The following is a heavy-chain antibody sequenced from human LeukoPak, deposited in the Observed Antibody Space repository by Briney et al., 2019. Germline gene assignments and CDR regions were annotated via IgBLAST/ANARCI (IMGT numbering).Heavy chain of an antibody. CDR1: GDAISSGVYS. CDR3: ARDLGRNLGFDS. J-gene: IGHJ5*01. CDR2: ISHSGST. D-gene: IGHD1-26*01. Sequence: SETLSLTCVVSGDAISSGVYSWAWLRQPPGQGLEWIGYISHSGSTYHNPSLESRVVISVDRSKNQISLNLTSVTAADTAVYFCARDLGRNLGFDSWGQGILVTVSS. V-gene: IGHV4-30-2*01.